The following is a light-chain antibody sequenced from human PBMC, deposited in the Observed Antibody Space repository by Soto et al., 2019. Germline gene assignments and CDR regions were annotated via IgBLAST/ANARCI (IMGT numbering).Light chain of an antibody. CDR1: NSNIGSNT. Sequence: QSVLTQPPSASGTPGQRVTISCSGSNSNIGSNTVNWYQQLPGTAPKLLIYSNNQRPSGVPDRFSGSKSVTSASLAISGLQSEDEADYYCATWDDSLNGQVFGGGTKVTVL. CDR2: SNN. CDR3: ATWDDSLNGQV. V-gene: IGLV1-44*01. J-gene: IGLJ2*01.